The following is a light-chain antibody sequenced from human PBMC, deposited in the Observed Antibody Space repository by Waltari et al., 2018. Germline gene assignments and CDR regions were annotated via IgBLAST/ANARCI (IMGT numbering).Light chain of an antibody. CDR1: TSDVGYYNL. V-gene: IGLV2-23*02. CDR2: EVT. J-gene: IGLJ2*01. CDR3: CSYALSGAVV. Sequence: HSALTQPASVSGSPGQSITISCTGTTSDVGYYNLVSWYHQHPGKAPKLMFYEVTKRPSGVSDRFSGSKSGHTASLTISGLQAEDEANYYCCSYALSGAVVFGGGTKLTVL.